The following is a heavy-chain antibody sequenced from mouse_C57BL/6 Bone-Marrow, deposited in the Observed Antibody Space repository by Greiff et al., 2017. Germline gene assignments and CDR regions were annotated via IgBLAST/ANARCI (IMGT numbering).Heavy chain of an antibody. V-gene: IGHV1-26*01. J-gene: IGHJ4*01. CDR3: AREGYYAMDY. CDR2: INPNNGGS. Sequence: VQLQQSGPELVKPGASVKISCKASGYTFTDYYMNRVKQSHGKSLEWIGDINPNNGGSSYNQKFKGKATLTVDKSSSTAYMELRSLTSEDSAVYYCAREGYYAMDYWGQGTSVTVSS. CDR1: GYTFTDYY.